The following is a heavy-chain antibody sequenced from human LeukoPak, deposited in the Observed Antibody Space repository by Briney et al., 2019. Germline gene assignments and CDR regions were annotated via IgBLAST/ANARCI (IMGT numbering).Heavy chain of an antibody. CDR1: GFTFSGYT. CDR2: FLGSGSAS. Sequence: AGGSLRLSCAASGFTFSGYTMSWVRQAPGKGLEWVSSFLGSGSASYYADSVKGRFTISRDTSKNTLYLQMNSLRAEDTAIYYCAKDRVPDNRWNFDYWGRGTLATVSS. D-gene: IGHD1-1*01. V-gene: IGHV3-23*01. J-gene: IGHJ4*02. CDR3: AKDRVPDNRWNFDY.